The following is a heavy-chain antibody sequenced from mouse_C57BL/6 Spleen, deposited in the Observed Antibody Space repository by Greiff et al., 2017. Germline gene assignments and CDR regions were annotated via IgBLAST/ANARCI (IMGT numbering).Heavy chain of an antibody. V-gene: IGHV1-15*01. D-gene: IGHD2-10*02. Sequence: VKLQQSGAELVRPGASVTLSCTASGYTFTDYEMHWVKQPPVHGLEWIGAIDPETGGTAYNQKFKSKAILTAAKSSSTAYMELRSLTSEDAAVYYCRRPLAAYWGQGTLVTVSA. CDR3: RRPLAAY. J-gene: IGHJ3*01. CDR1: GYTFTDYE. CDR2: IDPETGGT.